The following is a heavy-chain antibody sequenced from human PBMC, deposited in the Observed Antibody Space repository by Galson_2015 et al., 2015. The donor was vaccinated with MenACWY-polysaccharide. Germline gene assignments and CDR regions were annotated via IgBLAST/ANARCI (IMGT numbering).Heavy chain of an antibody. CDR3: AKRSHDDSGWFDY. CDR1: GYTFTNYD. Sequence: SVKVSCKASGYTFTNYDINWVRLAPGQGLEWMAWMNPKSGYSGYAQKFHGRVTLTKDTSISTAYLELSSLRSEDTAVYYCAKRSHDDSGWFDYWGQGTLVTVSS. V-gene: IGHV1-8*01. J-gene: IGHJ4*02. CDR2: MNPKSGYS. D-gene: IGHD6-19*01.